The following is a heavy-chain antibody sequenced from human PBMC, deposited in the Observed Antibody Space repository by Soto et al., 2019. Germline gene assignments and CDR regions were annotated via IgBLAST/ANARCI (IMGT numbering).Heavy chain of an antibody. CDR2: ISGSGGIT. D-gene: IGHD3-10*01. J-gene: IGHJ6*02. V-gene: IGHV3-23*01. CDR3: AKGLLIMVRKVITPPQYYYGMDV. Sequence: PGGSLRLSCAASGFTFSSYAMSWVRQAPGKGLEWVSAISGSGGITYYEDSVKGRFTISRDNAKNTLYLQMNSLRAEDTDVYYCAKGLLIMVRKVITPPQYYYGMDVWGQGTTVSASS. CDR1: GFTFSSYA.